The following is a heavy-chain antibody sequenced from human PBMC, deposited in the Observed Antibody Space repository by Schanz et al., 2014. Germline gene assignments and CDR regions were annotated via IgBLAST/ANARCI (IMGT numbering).Heavy chain of an antibody. CDR3: AKHVRSLTGNDY. CDR2: ITTGGNT. CDR1: GFTFSTYA. Sequence: EVQLLESGGGLVQPGGSLRLSCSASGFTFSTYAMSWARQTPGKGLEWVSSITTGGNTYYRDSVKGRFIVSKDNSKNTLYLERNRLRVDDTAVYYCAKHVRSLTGNDYWGQGTLVTVSS. D-gene: IGHD3-9*01. V-gene: IGHV3-23*01. J-gene: IGHJ4*02.